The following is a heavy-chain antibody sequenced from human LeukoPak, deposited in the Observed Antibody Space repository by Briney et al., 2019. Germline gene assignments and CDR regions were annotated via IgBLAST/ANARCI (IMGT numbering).Heavy chain of an antibody. CDR2: MSSSSSYK. CDR3: ATYPGLARMDV. J-gene: IGHJ6*02. V-gene: IGHV3-21*01. D-gene: IGHD5-12*01. CDR1: GFTFSTYN. Sequence: GGSLRLSCVASGFTFSTYNMSWVRQAPGKGLEWVSSMSSSSSYKYYADSVKGRFTISRDNAKNSMFLQMNSLRAEDTAVYYCATYPGLARMDVWGQGTTVTVSS.